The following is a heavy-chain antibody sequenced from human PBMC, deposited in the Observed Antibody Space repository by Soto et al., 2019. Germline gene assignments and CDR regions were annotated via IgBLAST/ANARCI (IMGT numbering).Heavy chain of an antibody. Sequence: PGGSLRISCAASGFTFSSYGMPWVPQAPGKGLEWVAVIWYDGSNKYYADSVKGRFTISRDNSKNTLYLQMNSLRAEDTAVYYCARLDAPYSYGYIDYWGQGTLVTVSS. CDR1: GFTFSSYG. D-gene: IGHD5-18*01. V-gene: IGHV3-33*01. CDR3: ARLDAPYSYGYIDY. CDR2: IWYDGSNK. J-gene: IGHJ4*02.